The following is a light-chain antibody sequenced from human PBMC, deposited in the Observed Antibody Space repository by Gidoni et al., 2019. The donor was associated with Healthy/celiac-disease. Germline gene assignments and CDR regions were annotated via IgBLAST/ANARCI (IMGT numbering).Light chain of an antibody. V-gene: IGKV3-20*01. CDR2: GAS. CDR3: QQYGSSPSGT. Sequence: IVLTQSPGTLSLSPGERATLSCRASQSVSSSYLAWYQQKPGQAPRLLIYGASSRATGIPDRFSGSGSGTDFTLTISRLEPEDFAVYYCQQYGSSPSGTFGQGTKVKSN. J-gene: IGKJ1*01. CDR1: QSVSSSY.